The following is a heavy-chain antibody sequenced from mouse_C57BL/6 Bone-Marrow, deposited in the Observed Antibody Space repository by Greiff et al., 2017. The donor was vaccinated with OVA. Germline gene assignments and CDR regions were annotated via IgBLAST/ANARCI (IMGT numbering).Heavy chain of an antibody. J-gene: IGHJ3*01. D-gene: IGHD2-4*01. V-gene: IGHV1-82*01. CDR1: GYAFSSSW. CDR2: IYPGDGDT. CDR3: AREDYEGNWCAD. Sequence: VKLMESGPELVKPGASVKISCKASGYAFSSSWMNWVKQRPGKGLEWIGRIYPGDGDTNYNGKFKGKATLTADKSSSTAYMQLSSLTSEDAAVYVCAREDYEGNWCADWGQGTLVTVSA.